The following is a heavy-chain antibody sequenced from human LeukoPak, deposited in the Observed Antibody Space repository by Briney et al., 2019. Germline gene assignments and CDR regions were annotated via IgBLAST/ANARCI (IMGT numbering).Heavy chain of an antibody. V-gene: IGHV3-23*01. CDR2: ISSSGGST. CDR3: AKTAPSDGYNTVGVYYFDY. CDR1: GFTISSYA. D-gene: IGHD5-24*01. Sequence: PGGSLRLSCAASGFTISSYAMSWVRQAPGKGLEWVSAISSSGGSTYYADSVKGRFTISRDDSKNTLYLQMNSLRAEDTAVYYCAKTAPSDGYNTVGVYYFDYWGQGTLVTVSS. J-gene: IGHJ4*02.